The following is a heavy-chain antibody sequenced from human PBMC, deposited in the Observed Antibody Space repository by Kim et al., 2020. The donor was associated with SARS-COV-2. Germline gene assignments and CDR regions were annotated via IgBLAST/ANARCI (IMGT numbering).Heavy chain of an antibody. J-gene: IGHJ4*02. CDR1: GYTITTYA. Sequence: ASVKVSCKASGYTITTYAMNWVRQAPGQGLEWMGWINTNTGTPTYAQDFTGRFVFSLDTSVSTAYLQISSLKAEDTAVYYCARDFLAYYDYVWGTYGYWGQGTLVTVSS. V-gene: IGHV7-4-1*02. CDR3: ARDFLAYYDYVWGTYGY. CDR2: INTNTGTP. D-gene: IGHD3-16*01.